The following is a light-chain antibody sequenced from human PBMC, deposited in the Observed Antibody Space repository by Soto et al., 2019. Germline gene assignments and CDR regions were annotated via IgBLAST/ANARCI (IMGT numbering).Light chain of an antibody. V-gene: IGKV1-39*01. Sequence: DIQMTQSPSSLSSSVGERVTITCRASQSISRYLNWYQQKPGKAPNLLIYAASTLKTGVPSRFSGSGSGIDFTLTISSLQPEDSATYYCQQSYSMPFTFGPGTKVDIK. J-gene: IGKJ3*01. CDR3: QQSYSMPFT. CDR1: QSISRY. CDR2: AAS.